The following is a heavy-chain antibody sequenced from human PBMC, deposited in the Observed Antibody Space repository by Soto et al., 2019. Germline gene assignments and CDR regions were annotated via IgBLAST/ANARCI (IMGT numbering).Heavy chain of an antibody. V-gene: IGHV4-31*03. Sequence: SETLSLTCNVSGGSISSGVYYWTWIRQHPGKGLDWIGYIYYSGITYYNPSLKSRVTISVDTSKNQFSLKLTSVTAADTAVYYCARAGPISPTLIVVVVAASHDAFDIWGQGTLVTVSS. J-gene: IGHJ3*02. D-gene: IGHD2-15*01. CDR2: IYYSGIT. CDR1: GGSISSGVYY. CDR3: ARAGPISPTLIVVVVAASHDAFDI.